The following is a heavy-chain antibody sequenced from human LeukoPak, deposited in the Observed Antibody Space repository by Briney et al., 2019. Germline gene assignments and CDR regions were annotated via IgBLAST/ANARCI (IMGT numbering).Heavy chain of an antibody. Sequence: ASVKVSCKASGYTFTSYDINWVRQATGQGLEWMGWMNPNSGNTSYAQKFQGRVTMTRNTSISTAYMELSSLRSEDTAVYYCATAAAAGGYYFDYWGQGTLVTVSS. CDR2: MNPNSGNT. D-gene: IGHD6-13*01. V-gene: IGHV1-8*01. J-gene: IGHJ4*02. CDR3: ATAAAAGGYYFDY. CDR1: GYTFTSYD.